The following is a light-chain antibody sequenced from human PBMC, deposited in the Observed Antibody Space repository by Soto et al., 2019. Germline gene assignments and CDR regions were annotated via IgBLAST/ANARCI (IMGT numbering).Light chain of an antibody. CDR1: QRMTSW. Sequence: DIQLTQAPSTLSASVGDRVTLTCRASQRMTSWLAWYQQKPGKAPKVLIYDASSLESGVPSRFSGSGSGTEFTLTISSLQSEDFAVYYCQQYNNWLPWTFGQGTKVDI. V-gene: IGKV1-5*01. CDR3: QQYNNWLPWT. CDR2: DAS. J-gene: IGKJ1*01.